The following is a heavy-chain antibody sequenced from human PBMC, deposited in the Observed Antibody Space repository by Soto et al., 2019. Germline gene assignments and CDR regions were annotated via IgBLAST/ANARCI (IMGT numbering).Heavy chain of an antibody. Sequence: VGSLRLSCAASGFTFSSYSMNWVRQAPGKGLEWVSSISSSSSYIYYADSAKGRFTISRDNAKNSLYLQMNSLRAEDTAVYYCARDSVAVAPGGYYYYYGMDVWGQGTTVTVSS. CDR3: ARDSVAVAPGGYYYYYGMDV. CDR1: GFTFSSYS. J-gene: IGHJ6*02. D-gene: IGHD6-19*01. CDR2: ISSSSSYI. V-gene: IGHV3-21*01.